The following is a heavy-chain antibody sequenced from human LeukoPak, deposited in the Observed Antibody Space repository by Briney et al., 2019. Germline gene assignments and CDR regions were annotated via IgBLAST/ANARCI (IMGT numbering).Heavy chain of an antibody. CDR2: ISSSSSTI. CDR3: ARGAFEVVRGVIFFDY. CDR1: GFTFSSYS. D-gene: IGHD3-10*01. J-gene: IGHJ4*02. V-gene: IGHV3-48*04. Sequence: GGSLRLSCAASGFTFSSYSMNWVRQAPGKGLEWVSYISSSSSTIYYADSVKGRFTISRDNAKNSLYLQMNSLRAEDTAVYYCARGAFEVVRGVIFFDYWGQGTLVTVSS.